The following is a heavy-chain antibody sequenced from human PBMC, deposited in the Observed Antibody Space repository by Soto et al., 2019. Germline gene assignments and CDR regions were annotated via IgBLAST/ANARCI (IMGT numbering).Heavy chain of an antibody. CDR1: GFTFSSYG. CDR2: IWYDGSNK. J-gene: IGHJ6*03. D-gene: IGHD3-16*01. CDR3: ARDFFVGDDYYYYMDV. Sequence: ESVGGVVQPGRSLRLSCAASGFTFSSYGMHWVRQAPGKGLEWVAVIWYDGSNKYYADSVKGRFTISRDNSKNTLYLQMNSLRAEDTAVYYCARDFFVGDDYYYYMDVWGKGTTVTVSS. V-gene: IGHV3-33*01.